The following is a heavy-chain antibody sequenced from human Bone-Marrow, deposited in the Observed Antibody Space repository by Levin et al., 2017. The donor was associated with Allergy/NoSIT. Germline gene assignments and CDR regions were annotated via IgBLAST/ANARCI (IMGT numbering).Heavy chain of an antibody. J-gene: IGHJ6*02. CDR1: GFTFSSYG. CDR2: ISYDGSNK. D-gene: IGHD3-10*01. V-gene: IGHV3-30*18. Sequence: PGESLKISCAASGFTFSSYGMHWVRQAPGKGLEWVAVISYDGSNKYYADSVKGRFTISRDNSKNTLYLQMNSLRAEDTAVYYCANLASGGSGSYYNVIDYYYGMDVWGQGTTVTVSS. CDR3: ANLASGGSGSYYNVIDYYYGMDV.